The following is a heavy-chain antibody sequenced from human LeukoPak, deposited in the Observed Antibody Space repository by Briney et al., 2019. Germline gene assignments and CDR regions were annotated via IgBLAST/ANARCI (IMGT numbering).Heavy chain of an antibody. Sequence: QPGGSLRLSCAASGFTFSSYEMNWVRQAPGKGLEWVSYISSSGSTIYYADSVKGRFTISRDNSKNSLYLQMNSLRAEDTAVYYCASANPILLDYYYYYYMDVWGKGTTVTVSS. J-gene: IGHJ6*03. D-gene: IGHD3-3*01. CDR1: GFTFSSYE. CDR2: ISSSGSTI. V-gene: IGHV3-48*03. CDR3: ASANPILLDYYYYYYMDV.